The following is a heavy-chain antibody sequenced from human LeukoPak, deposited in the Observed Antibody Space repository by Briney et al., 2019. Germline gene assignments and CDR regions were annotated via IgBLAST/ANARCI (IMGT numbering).Heavy chain of an antibody. J-gene: IGHJ4*02. V-gene: IGHV3-7*01. CDR2: IEQNGDEK. Sequence: GGSLRLSCAASGFTFSNYWMDWVHQAPGKRLEWVANIEQNGDEKYHVDSVKGRFTISRDNAKNSLYLQMNSLRTEDTAVYYCARYYGSGSPYREYYFDYWGQGTLVTVSS. D-gene: IGHD3-10*01. CDR3: ARYYGSGSPYREYYFDY. CDR1: GFTFSNYW.